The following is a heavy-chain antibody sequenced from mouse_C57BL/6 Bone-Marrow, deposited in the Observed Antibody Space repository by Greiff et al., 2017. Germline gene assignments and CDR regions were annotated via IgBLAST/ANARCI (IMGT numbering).Heavy chain of an antibody. V-gene: IGHV3-6*01. CDR2: ISYDGSN. CDR1: GYSITSGYY. D-gene: IGHD3-3*01. Sequence: EVKLMGSGPGLVKPSQSLSLTCSVTGYSITSGYYWNWIRQFPGNKLEWMGYISYDGSNNYNPSLKNRISITRDTSKNQFFLKLNTVTTEDTATYYCARDDRDGAYWGQGTLVTVSA. CDR3: ARDDRDGAY. J-gene: IGHJ3*01.